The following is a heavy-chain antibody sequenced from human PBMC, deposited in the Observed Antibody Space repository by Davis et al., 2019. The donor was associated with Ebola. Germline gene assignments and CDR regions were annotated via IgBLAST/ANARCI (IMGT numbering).Heavy chain of an antibody. J-gene: IGHJ2*01. CDR2: ISVNNGIT. V-gene: IGHV1-18*01. CDR1: GYTFTRYG. Sequence: ASVKVSCKASGYTFTRYGISWVRQAPGQGLEWMGWISVNNGITEYPQNLQGRVTLTTDTSTSKAYMELRSLTSDDTAVYYCARMAWFYARGRRNWYFDLWGRGTMVTVSS. D-gene: IGHD3/OR15-3a*01. CDR3: ARMAWFYARGRRNWYFDL.